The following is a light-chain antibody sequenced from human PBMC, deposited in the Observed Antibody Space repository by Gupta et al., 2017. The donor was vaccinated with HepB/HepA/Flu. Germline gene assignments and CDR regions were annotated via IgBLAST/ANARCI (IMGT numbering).Light chain of an antibody. CDR2: RKG. Sequence: QSALTQPPSVSGAPGQSGTISCTGNTSNIGANYDVHWYQHLPGTAPKLLTFRKGDSYSGVANRFSVSKSGTSASLAITGLQAEDEAEYYCQSFDRSLNGYVFGTGTKVTVL. V-gene: IGLV1-40*01. CDR3: QSFDRSLNGYV. J-gene: IGLJ1*01. CDR1: TSNIGANYD.